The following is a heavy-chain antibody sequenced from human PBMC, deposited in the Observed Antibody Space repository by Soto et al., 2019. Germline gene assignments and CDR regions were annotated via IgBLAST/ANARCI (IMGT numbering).Heavy chain of an antibody. CDR3: ARLTNGGDLDY. Sequence: PSETLSLTCTVSGGSISSSSYYWGWIRQPPGKGLEWIGSIYYSGSTYYNPSLKSRVTISVDTSKNQFSLKLSSVTAADTAVYYCARLTNGGDLDYWGQGTLVTVSS. D-gene: IGHD2-21*02. CDR1: GGSISSSSYY. J-gene: IGHJ4*02. V-gene: IGHV4-39*01. CDR2: IYYSGST.